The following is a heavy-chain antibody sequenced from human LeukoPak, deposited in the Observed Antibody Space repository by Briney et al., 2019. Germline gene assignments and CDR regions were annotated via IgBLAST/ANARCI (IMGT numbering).Heavy chain of an antibody. CDR1: GYTFTSYY. D-gene: IGHD3-9*01. J-gene: IGHJ5*02. CDR3: ARVGLRYFDWPYNWFDP. CDR2: INPSGGST. Sequence: ASVKVSFKASGYTFTSYYMHWVRQAPGQGLEWVGIINPSGGSTSYAQKFQGRVTMTRDTSTSTVYMELSSLRSEDTAVYYCARVGLRYFDWPYNWFDPWGQGTLVTVSS. V-gene: IGHV1-46*01.